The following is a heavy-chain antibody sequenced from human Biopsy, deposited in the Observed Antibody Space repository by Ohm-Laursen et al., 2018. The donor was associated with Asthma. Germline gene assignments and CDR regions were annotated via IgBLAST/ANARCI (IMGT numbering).Heavy chain of an antibody. Sequence: GSSVKVSCKAPGGTFSNFAISWVRQAPGQGLEWLGGIMTVFGTTNYAQKFQGRVTITADESTSTAYMVVTSLRSEDTAIYYCARCQVGYSSGWSLLLKKIYYSGMDVWGQGTAVTVSS. D-gene: IGHD6-19*01. J-gene: IGHJ6*02. V-gene: IGHV1-69*01. CDR1: GGTFSNFA. CDR2: IMTVFGTT. CDR3: ARCQVGYSSGWSLLLKKIYYSGMDV.